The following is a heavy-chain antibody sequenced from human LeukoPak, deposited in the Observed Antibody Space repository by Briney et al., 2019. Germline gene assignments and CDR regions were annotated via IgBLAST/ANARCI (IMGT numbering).Heavy chain of an antibody. CDR3: ARQRYYYDSSGYPY. CDR1: GYSISSGYY. CDR2: IYHSGST. V-gene: IGHV4-38-2*01. Sequence: PSETLSLTCAVSGYSISSGYYWGWIGQPPGKGLEWIGSIYHSGSTYYNPSLRSRDTISVDTSKNQFSLKQSSVTAADTAVYYCARQRYYYDSSGYPYWGQGTLVTVSS. D-gene: IGHD3-22*01. J-gene: IGHJ4*02.